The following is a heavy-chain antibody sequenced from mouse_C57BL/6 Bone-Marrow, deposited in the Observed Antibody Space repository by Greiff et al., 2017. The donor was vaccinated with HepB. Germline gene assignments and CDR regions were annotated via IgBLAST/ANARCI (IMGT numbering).Heavy chain of an antibody. V-gene: IGHV1-82*01. CDR2: IYPGDGDT. D-gene: IGHD2-4*01. CDR1: GYAFSSSW. Sequence: QVQLQHSGPELVKPGASVKISCKASGYAFSSSWMNWVKQRPGKGLEWIGRIYPGDGDTNYNGKFKGKATLTADKSSSTAYMQLSSLTSEDSAVYFCARYDYLWYFDVWGTGTTVTVSS. J-gene: IGHJ1*03. CDR3: ARYDYLWYFDV.